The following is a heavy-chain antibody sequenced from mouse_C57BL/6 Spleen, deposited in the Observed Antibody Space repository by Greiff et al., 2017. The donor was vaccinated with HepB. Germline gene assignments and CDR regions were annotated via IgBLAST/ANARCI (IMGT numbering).Heavy chain of an antibody. CDR1: GFTFTDYY. D-gene: IGHD2-1*01. CDR2: IRNKANGYTT. V-gene: IGHV7-3*01. CDR3: ARSGAVYYGNYGFDY. Sequence: DVMLVESGGGLVQPGGSLSLSCAASGFTFTDYYMSWVRQPPGKALEWLGFIRNKANGYTTEYSASVKGRFTISRDSSQSILYLQMNALRAEDSATYYCARSGAVYYGNYGFDYWGQGTTLTVSS. J-gene: IGHJ2*01.